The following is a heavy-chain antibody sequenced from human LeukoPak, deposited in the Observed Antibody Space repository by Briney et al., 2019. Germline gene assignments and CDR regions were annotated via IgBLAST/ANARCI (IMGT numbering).Heavy chain of an antibody. J-gene: IGHJ5*02. CDR2: IYYSGST. CDR3: ATDRYYYDSSGTRWFDP. CDR1: GGSFSSYY. V-gene: IGHV4-59*01. Sequence: SETLSLTCTVSGGSFSSYYWSWVRQPPGKGLEWIGYIYYSGSTSYNPTLTRRVTMSVDTSKNQFSLKLSSVTAADTAVYYCATDRYYYDSSGTRWFDPWGQGTLVTVSS. D-gene: IGHD3-22*01.